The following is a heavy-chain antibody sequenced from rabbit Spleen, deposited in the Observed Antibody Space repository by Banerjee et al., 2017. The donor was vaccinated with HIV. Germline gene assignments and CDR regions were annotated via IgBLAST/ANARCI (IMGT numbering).Heavy chain of an antibody. V-gene: IGHV1S40*01. J-gene: IGHJ6*01. CDR2: IDAGSSGST. CDR1: GFSLNKYA. Sequence: QSLEESGGGLVKPGGTLTLTCTASGFSLNKYAMCWVRQAPGKGPEWIACIDAGSSGSTYYASWAKGRFTFSKTSSTTVTLQVTSLTAADTATYFCARDLTGVIGWNFGWWGPGTLVTVS. CDR3: ARDLTGVIGWNFGW. D-gene: IGHD4-1*01.